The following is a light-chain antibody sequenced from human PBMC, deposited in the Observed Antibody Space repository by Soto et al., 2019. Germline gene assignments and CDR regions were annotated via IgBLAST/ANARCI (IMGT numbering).Light chain of an antibody. V-gene: IGKV1-17*03. J-gene: IGKJ1*01. CDR3: LQHYNYPRT. Sequence: DIQMTRSPSVVSASVGDRVTITCRASQGISNYLAWFQQKPGKVPKRLIYIASTLQSGVPSRFSGSASGTEFNITISSLQPEDFATYYCLQHYNYPRTFGQGTKV. CDR1: QGISNY. CDR2: IAS.